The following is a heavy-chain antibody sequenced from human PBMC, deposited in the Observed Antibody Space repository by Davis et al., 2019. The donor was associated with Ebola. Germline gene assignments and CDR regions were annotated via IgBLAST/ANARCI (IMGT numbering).Heavy chain of an antibody. CDR3: ARELVVYAMGYYYYYGMDV. V-gene: IGHV3-11*04. J-gene: IGHJ6*02. CDR1: GFTFSDYY. Sequence: PGGSLRLSCAASGFTFSDYYMSWIRQAPGKGLEWVSYISSSGSTIYYADSVKGRFTISRDNAENSLYLQMNSLRAEDTAVYYCARELVVYAMGYYYYYGMDVWGQGTTVTVSS. D-gene: IGHD2-8*02. CDR2: ISSSGSTI.